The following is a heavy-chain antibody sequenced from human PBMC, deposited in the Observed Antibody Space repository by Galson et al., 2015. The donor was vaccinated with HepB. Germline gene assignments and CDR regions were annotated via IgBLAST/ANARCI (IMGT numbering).Heavy chain of an antibody. Sequence: SVKVSCKVSGYTLTDFSMHWVRQAPGGRLEWLGGFDPENSETIYAQKFRGRVTMTEDESTDTAYMQLSRLRSEDTAIYYCATSNYGFNSGLFDYWGQGTLVTVSS. J-gene: IGHJ4*02. CDR1: GYTLTDFS. CDR2: FDPENSET. CDR3: ATSNYGFNSGLFDY. D-gene: IGHD3-3*01. V-gene: IGHV1-24*01.